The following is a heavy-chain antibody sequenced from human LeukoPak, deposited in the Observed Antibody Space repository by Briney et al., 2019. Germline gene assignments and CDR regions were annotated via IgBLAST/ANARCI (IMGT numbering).Heavy chain of an antibody. Sequence: ASVKVSCKASGYTFTGYYIHWVRQAPGQGLEWMGWINPNSGGTNYAQKFQGRVTMTRDTSISTAYMELSRLRSDDTAVYYCAREGDIVATILWFDPWGRGTLVTVSS. CDR2: INPNSGGT. CDR1: GYTFTGYY. D-gene: IGHD5-12*01. CDR3: AREGDIVATILWFDP. J-gene: IGHJ5*02. V-gene: IGHV1-2*02.